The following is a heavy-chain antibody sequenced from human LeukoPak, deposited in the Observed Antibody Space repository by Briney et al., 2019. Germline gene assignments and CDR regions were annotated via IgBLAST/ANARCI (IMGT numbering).Heavy chain of an antibody. CDR3: ARDAMVRGGSANWFDP. J-gene: IGHJ5*02. Sequence: SETLPLTCTVSGGSISSGGYYWSWIRQHPGKGLEWIGYIYYSGSTYYNPSLKSRVTISVDTSKNQFSLKLSSVTAADTAVYYCARDAMVRGGSANWFDPWGQGTLVTVSS. CDR2: IYYSGST. CDR1: GGSISSGGYY. D-gene: IGHD3-10*01. V-gene: IGHV4-31*03.